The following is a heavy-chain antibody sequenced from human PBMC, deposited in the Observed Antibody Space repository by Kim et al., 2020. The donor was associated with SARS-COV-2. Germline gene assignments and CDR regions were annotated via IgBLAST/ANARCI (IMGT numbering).Heavy chain of an antibody. V-gene: IGHV3-48*03. D-gene: IGHD3-10*01. J-gene: IGHJ4*02. CDR1: GFTFSSYE. Sequence: GGSLRLSCAASGFTFSSYEMNWVRQAPGKGLEWVSYISSSGSTIYYADSVKGRFTISRDNAKNSLYLQMNSLRAEDTAVYYCARGGRFGEFFTPFDYWAREPWSPSPQ. CDR2: ISSSGSTI. CDR3: ARGGRFGEFFTPFDY.